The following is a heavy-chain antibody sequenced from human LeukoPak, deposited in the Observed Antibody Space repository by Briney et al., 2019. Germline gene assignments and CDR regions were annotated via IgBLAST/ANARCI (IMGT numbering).Heavy chain of an antibody. CDR2: ST. CDR3: AKFFLPYLAGGTGSR. J-gene: IGHJ4*02. D-gene: IGHD3-10*01. CDR1: GLTFSTYA. Sequence: PGGSLRLSCAASGLTFSTYAMSWVRQAPGMRLEWVSSSTHYADSVEGRFTISRDNSKNTLYLQMNSLRAEDTALYYCAKFFLPYLAGGTGSRWGQGTLVTVSS. V-gene: IGHV3-23*01.